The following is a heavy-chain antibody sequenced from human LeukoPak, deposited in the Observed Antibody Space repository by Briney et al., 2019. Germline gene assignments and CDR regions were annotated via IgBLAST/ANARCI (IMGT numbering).Heavy chain of an antibody. V-gene: IGHV1-18*01. J-gene: IGHJ5*02. CDR2: ISAYNGNT. Sequence: ASVKVSCKASGYTFTSYGISWVRQAPGQGLEWMGWISAYNGNTNYAQKLQGRVTMTTDTSTSTTYMELRSLRSDDTAVYYCARDNSVGDIAWWFDPWGQGTLVTVSS. D-gene: IGHD3-10*01. CDR1: GYTFTSYG. CDR3: ARDNSVGDIAWWFDP.